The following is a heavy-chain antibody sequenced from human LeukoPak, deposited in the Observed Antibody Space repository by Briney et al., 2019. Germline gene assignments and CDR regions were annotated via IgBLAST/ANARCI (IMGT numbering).Heavy chain of an antibody. CDR1: GFTFSSYA. V-gene: IGHV3-23*01. CDR2: ISGSGGST. D-gene: IGHD5-18*01. J-gene: IGHJ4*02. Sequence: PGGSLRLSCAASGFTFSSYAMSWVRQAPGKGLKWVSAISGSGGSTYYADSVKGRFTISRDNSKNTLYLQMNSLRAEDTAVYYCASLTSYSYGSDYWGQGTLVTVSS. CDR3: ASLTSYSYGSDY.